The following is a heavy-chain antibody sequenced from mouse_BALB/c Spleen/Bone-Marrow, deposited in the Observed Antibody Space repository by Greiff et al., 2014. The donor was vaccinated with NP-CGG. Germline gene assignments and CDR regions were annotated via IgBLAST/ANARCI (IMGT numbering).Heavy chain of an antibody. CDR2: ISYGGGST. CDR3: TRHDSLYYFDY. J-gene: IGHJ2*01. CDR1: GFTFSSYT. Sequence: EVQLAESGGGLVQPGGSLKLSCAASGFTFSSYTMSWIRQTPEKRLEWVAYISYGGGSTYYPDTVKGRFTISRDNAKNTLYLQMSSLKSEDTAIYYCTRHDSLYYFDYWGQGTTLTVSS. D-gene: IGHD6-1*01. V-gene: IGHV5-12-2*01.